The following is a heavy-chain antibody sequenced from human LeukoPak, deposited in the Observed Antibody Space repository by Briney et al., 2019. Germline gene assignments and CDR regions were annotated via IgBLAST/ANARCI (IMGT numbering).Heavy chain of an antibody. J-gene: IGHJ4*02. V-gene: IGHV1-2*02. D-gene: IGHD3-22*01. CDR3: ARTPPYYYDSSGRVDY. Sequence: ASVKVSCKASGYTFTGYYMHWVQQAPGQGLEWMGWINPNSGGTNYAQKFQGRVTMTRDTSISTAYMELSRLRSDDTAVYYCARTPPYYYDSSGRVDYWGQGTLVTVSS. CDR2: INPNSGGT. CDR1: GYTFTGYY.